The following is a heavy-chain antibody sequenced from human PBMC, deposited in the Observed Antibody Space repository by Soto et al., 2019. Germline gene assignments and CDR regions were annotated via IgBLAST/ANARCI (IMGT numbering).Heavy chain of an antibody. V-gene: IGHV1-69*05. J-gene: IGHJ5*02. CDR1: GCTFSSYA. CDR2: IIPIFDTA. Sequence: SVKVSCMSSGCTFSSYAISWVRQAPGQGLEWMGGIIPIFDTAKYSQKFQGRVTITRDTSASTAYMELSSLRSEDTAVYYCARGSSGWYHWFDPWGQGTLVTVSS. D-gene: IGHD6-19*01. CDR3: ARGSSGWYHWFDP.